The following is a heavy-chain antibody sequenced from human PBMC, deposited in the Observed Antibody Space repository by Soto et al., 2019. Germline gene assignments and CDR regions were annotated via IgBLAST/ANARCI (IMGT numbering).Heavy chain of an antibody. CDR2: TYYSSKWNN. CDR1: VNNVSTNSAG. Sequence: PSQTLSLTCVVSVNNVSTNSAGWNWIMQSPSRGLEWLGRTYYSSKWNNDYAASVKSRITVNPDTSKNQFSLHLNSVTPEDTGVYYCARNSWNAPPAFDFWGQGIQVTVSS. V-gene: IGHV6-1*01. J-gene: IGHJ4*02. CDR3: ARNSWNAPPAFDF. D-gene: IGHD1-1*01.